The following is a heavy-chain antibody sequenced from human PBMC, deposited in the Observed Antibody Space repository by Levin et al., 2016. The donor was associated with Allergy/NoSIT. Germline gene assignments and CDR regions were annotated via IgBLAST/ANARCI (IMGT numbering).Heavy chain of an antibody. D-gene: IGHD6-13*01. Sequence: WIRQPPGKGLEWVAVISYDGSNKYYADSVKGRFTISRDNSKNTLYLQMNSLRAEDTAVYYCARDTTAAAYSWFDPWGQGTLVTVSS. J-gene: IGHJ5*02. CDR2: ISYDGSNK. CDR3: ARDTTAAAYSWFDP. V-gene: IGHV3-30*04.